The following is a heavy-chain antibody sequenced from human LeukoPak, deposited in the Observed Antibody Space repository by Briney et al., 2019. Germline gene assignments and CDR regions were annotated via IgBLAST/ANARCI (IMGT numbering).Heavy chain of an antibody. Sequence: PGGSLRLSCAASGFPFSSYAMSWVRLAPGKGLEWVSALSGSGDSTYYADSVKGRFTISRDNPKNTLFLQMNSLRAEDTAVYYCAKSHASIWNVYDYWGQGTLVTVSS. J-gene: IGHJ4*02. V-gene: IGHV3-23*01. D-gene: IGHD1-1*01. CDR1: GFPFSSYA. CDR3: AKSHASIWNVYDY. CDR2: LSGSGDST.